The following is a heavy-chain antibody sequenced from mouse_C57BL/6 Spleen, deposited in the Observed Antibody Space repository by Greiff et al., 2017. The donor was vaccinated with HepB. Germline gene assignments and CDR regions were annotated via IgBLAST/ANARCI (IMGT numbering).Heavy chain of an antibody. CDR2: ISSGSSTI. CDR1: GFTFSDYG. Sequence: EVNVVESGGGLVKPGGSLKLSCAASGFTFSDYGMHWVRQAPEKGLEWVAYISSGSSTIYYADTVKGRFTISRDNAKNTLFLQMTSLRSEDTAMYYWARALYYDYDVWLAYWGQRTLVTVSA. CDR3: ARALYYDYDVWLAY. V-gene: IGHV5-17*01. D-gene: IGHD2-4*01. J-gene: IGHJ3*01.